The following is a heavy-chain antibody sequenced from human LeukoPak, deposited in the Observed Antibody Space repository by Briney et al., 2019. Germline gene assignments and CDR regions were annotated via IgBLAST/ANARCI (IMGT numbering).Heavy chain of an antibody. D-gene: IGHD5-24*01. J-gene: IGHJ4*02. V-gene: IGHV3-7*04. Sequence: QPGGPLSLSCVASGSPFSSYWMTGVRQPPGKGLGGSANIKQDGSTKSSVDSVKGRSTISKNDAKNPLYLQMNSLRAENTAISYCTRVGYIDEGIDYWGEGTLVTVSS. CDR1: GSPFSSYW. CDR2: IKQDGSTK. CDR3: TRVGYIDEGIDY.